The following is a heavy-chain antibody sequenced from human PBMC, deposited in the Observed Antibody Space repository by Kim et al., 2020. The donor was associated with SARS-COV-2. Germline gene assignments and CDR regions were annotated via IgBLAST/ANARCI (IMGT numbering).Heavy chain of an antibody. CDR2: INYSGSN. V-gene: IGHV4-59*08. CDR1: GGSISRYY. D-gene: IGHD5-12*01. Sequence: SETLSLTCTVSGGSISRYYRSWIRQPPGKGLEWVGYINYSGSNNNNPASMSGLTITASTTNNQSSLKLISVPAADTAVDYCGTPSPPITATVGTRNYYYG. CDR3: GTPSPPITATVGTRNYYYG. J-gene: IGHJ6*01.